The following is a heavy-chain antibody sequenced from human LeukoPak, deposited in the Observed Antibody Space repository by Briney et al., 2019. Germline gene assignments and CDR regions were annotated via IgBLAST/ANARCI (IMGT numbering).Heavy chain of an antibody. CDR2: INPNSGGT. Sequence: ASVKVSCKASGYTFTGYYMHRVRQAPGQGLEWMGWINPNSGGTNYAQKFQGRVTMTRDTSTSTAYMELRSLRSDDTAVYYCARFRGDYASDYWGQGTLVTVSS. D-gene: IGHD4-17*01. CDR1: GYTFTGYY. V-gene: IGHV1-2*02. J-gene: IGHJ4*02. CDR3: ARFRGDYASDY.